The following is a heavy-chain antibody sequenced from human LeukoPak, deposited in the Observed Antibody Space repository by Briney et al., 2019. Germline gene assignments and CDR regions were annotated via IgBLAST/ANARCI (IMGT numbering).Heavy chain of an antibody. CDR1: GFTFSSYS. CDR2: ISSGSSII. Sequence: GGSLRLSCAASGFTFSSYSMNWVRQAPGQGLEWISYISSGSSIIYYADSVKGRFTISRDDAKNSLYLQMNSLRAEDTAVYYCARDRTAMVPDAFDIWGQGTMVTVSS. V-gene: IGHV3-48*04. J-gene: IGHJ3*02. CDR3: ARDRTAMVPDAFDI. D-gene: IGHD5-18*01.